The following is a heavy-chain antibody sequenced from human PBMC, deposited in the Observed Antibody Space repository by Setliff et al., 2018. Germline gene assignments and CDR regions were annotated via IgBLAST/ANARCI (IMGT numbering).Heavy chain of an antibody. V-gene: IGHV1-3*01. J-gene: IGHJ4*02. CDR2: INAGNGNT. D-gene: IGHD2-21*01. CDR3: ARXXXXXXSYSLYYFDY. Sequence: LEWMGWINAGNGNTKYSXXXQGXXTLTRDXXASTXYMELSSLRXXDTAXYYCARXXXXXXSYSLYYFDYWGQGTLVTVSS.